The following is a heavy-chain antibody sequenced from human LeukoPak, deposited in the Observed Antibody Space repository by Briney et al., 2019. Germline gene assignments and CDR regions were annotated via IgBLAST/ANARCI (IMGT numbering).Heavy chain of an antibody. J-gene: IGHJ4*02. CDR1: GGSISSSRYY. V-gene: IGHV4-39*01. CDR2: IYYSGST. D-gene: IGHD3-22*01. CDR3: ARTKRHYYDSSGYYFPYYFDY. Sequence: PSETLSLTCTVSGGSISSSRYYWGWIRQPPGKGLEWIGSIYYSGSTYYNPSLKSRVTISVDTSKNQFSLKLSSVTAADTAVYYCARTKRHYYDSSGYYFPYYFDYWGQGTLVTVSS.